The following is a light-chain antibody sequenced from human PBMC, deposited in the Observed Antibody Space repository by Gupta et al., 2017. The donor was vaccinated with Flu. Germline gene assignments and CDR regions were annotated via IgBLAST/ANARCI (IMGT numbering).Light chain of an antibody. Sequence: AAPGQTVTISCSRIYSNIGHNYVSWYQHLPGTAPKLLIYEDNKRPSGIPGRFSGSKSGTSATLGITGLQTGDEADYYCETWDSSLSAWVFGDGTKLTVL. CDR2: EDN. CDR3: ETWDSSLSAWV. CDR1: YSNIGHNY. V-gene: IGLV1-51*02. J-gene: IGLJ3*02.